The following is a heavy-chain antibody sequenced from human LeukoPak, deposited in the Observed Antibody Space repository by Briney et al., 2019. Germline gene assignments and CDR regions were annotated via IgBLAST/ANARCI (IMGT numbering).Heavy chain of an antibody. J-gene: IGHJ6*04. CDR3: ARHYYGSGSILYYGMDA. CDR1: GGTFSSYA. D-gene: IGHD3-10*01. Sequence: SVKVSCKASGGTFSSYAISWVRQAPGQGLEWMGMIIPIFGTANYAQKFQGRVTITADESTSTAHMELSSLRSEDTAVYYCARHYYGSGSILYYGMDAWGKGTRSPSPQ. V-gene: IGHV1-69*13. CDR2: IIPIFGTA.